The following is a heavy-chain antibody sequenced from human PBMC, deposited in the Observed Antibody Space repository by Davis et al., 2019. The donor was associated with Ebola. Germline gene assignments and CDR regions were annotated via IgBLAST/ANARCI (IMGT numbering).Heavy chain of an antibody. Sequence: GGSLRLSCAASGFTFSSYAMSWVRQAPGKGLEWVSSITGSGGSTYYADSVKGRFTVSRDNSKNTLYLQMNSLRADDTAVYYCAKQRGVGAIDYDYWGQGTLVTVSS. V-gene: IGHV3-23*01. J-gene: IGHJ4*02. CDR3: AKQRGVGAIDYDY. CDR2: ITGSGGST. D-gene: IGHD1-26*01. CDR1: GFTFSSYA.